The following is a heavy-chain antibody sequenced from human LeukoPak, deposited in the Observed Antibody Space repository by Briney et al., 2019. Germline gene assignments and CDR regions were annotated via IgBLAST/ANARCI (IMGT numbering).Heavy chain of an antibody. CDR2: VYSDGSA. V-gene: IGHV3-66*01. Sequence: PGGSLRLSCATSGITVSSDYMSWVRQAPGEGLEWGSVVYSDGSAYYADSVKGRFTISRDNSKNTLYLQMNSLRAEDTAVYYCARGGGAYCGGDCFRNFDYWGQGTLVTVSS. CDR3: ARGGGAYCGGDCFRNFDY. J-gene: IGHJ4*02. CDR1: GITVSSDY. D-gene: IGHD2-21*02.